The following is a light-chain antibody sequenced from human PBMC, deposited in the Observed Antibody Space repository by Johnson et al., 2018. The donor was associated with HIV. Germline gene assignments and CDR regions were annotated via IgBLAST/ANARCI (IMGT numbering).Light chain of an antibody. CDR3: VGWDSSLSGYV. Sequence: QSVLTQPPSVSAAPGQKVTISCSGSSSNIGNNYVSWYQQLPGKAPRLLIYDNNKRPSGIPDRFSGSKSGTSATLGITGLQPGDEADYYCVGWDSSLSGYVFGTGTTVTVL. V-gene: IGLV1-51*01. CDR2: DNN. CDR1: SSNIGNNY. J-gene: IGLJ1*01.